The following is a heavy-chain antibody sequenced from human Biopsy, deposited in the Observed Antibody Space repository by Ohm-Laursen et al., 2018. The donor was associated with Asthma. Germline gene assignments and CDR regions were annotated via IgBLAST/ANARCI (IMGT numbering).Heavy chain of an antibody. D-gene: IGHD2-15*01. Sequence: SLRLSCAASGFTFSTSWMTWVRQAPGKGLEWVANIKEDGSEKNYVDSVKGRFTISRDNGKNSLNLQMNGLRAEETAVYYCARDVDLRSVYWGQGTLVTVSS. J-gene: IGHJ4*02. CDR1: GFTFSTSW. CDR2: IKEDGSEK. V-gene: IGHV3-7*05. CDR3: ARDVDLRSVY.